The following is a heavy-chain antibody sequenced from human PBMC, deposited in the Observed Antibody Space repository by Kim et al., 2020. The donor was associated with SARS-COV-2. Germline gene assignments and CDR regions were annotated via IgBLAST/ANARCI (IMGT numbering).Heavy chain of an antibody. J-gene: IGHJ4*02. Sequence: SETLSLTCTVSGGSISSSSYYWGWIRQPPGKGLEWIGSIYYSGSTYYNPSLKSRVTISVDTSKNQFSLKLSSVTAADTAVYYCARHGGGDYLGGEIDYWGQGTLVTVSS. V-gene: IGHV4-39*01. CDR1: GGSISSSSYY. CDR2: IYYSGST. D-gene: IGHD4-17*01. CDR3: ARHGGGDYLGGEIDY.